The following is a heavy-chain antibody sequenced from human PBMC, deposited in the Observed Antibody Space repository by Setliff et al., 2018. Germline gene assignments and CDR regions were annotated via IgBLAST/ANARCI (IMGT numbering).Heavy chain of an antibody. CDR2: ISGTGGST. CDR3: AKVLGGYSYGFCDY. V-gene: IGHV3-23*01. J-gene: IGHJ4*02. Sequence: GGSLRLSCAASGFTFTNYAMTWVRQAPGKGLQWVSAISGTGGSTYYSDSVRGRFTISRDNSKSTLYLQMNSLRAEDTALYYCAKVLGGYSYGFCDYWGQGTLVTVSS. CDR1: GFTFTNYA. D-gene: IGHD5-18*01.